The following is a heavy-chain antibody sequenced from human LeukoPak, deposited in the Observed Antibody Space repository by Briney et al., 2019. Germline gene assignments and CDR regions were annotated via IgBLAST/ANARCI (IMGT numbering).Heavy chain of an antibody. V-gene: IGHV3-23*01. Sequence: GSLRLSCAASGFTFSNYAMTWVRQAPGRGLEWVSGISGSGGSTYYADSVKGRFTISRDNSKNTLYLQMNSLRAEDTAVYYCASHPIRTADYWGQGTLVTVSS. D-gene: IGHD5-24*01. CDR1: GFTFSNYA. J-gene: IGHJ4*02. CDR2: ISGSGGST. CDR3: ASHPIRTADY.